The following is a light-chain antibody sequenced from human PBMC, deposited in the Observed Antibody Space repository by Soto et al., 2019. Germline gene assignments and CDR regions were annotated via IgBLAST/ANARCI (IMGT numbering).Light chain of an antibody. J-gene: IGKJ5*01. V-gene: IGKV3-15*01. Sequence: ERVMTQSPATLSVSPGERATLSCRASQSVNSNLAWYQQKPGQAPRLLIYGASTRATGIPARFSGSGSGTEFTLTISSLQSEDFAVYSCQQYNHWIDFGQGTRLEIK. CDR1: QSVNSN. CDR3: QQYNHWID. CDR2: GAS.